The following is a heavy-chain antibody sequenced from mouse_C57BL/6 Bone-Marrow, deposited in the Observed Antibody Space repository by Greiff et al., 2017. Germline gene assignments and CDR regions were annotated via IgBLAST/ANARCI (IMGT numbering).Heavy chain of an antibody. D-gene: IGHD1-1*01. Sequence: VQLQQPGAELVKPGASVKMSCKASGYTFTSYWITWVKQRPGQGLEWIGDIYPGSGSTNYNEKFKSKATLTVDTSSSTAYMQLSSLTSEDSAVYYCARRDYGSSYVAAYWGQGTLVTVSA. CDR1: GYTFTSYW. CDR3: ARRDYGSSYVAAY. CDR2: IYPGSGST. J-gene: IGHJ3*01. V-gene: IGHV1-55*01.